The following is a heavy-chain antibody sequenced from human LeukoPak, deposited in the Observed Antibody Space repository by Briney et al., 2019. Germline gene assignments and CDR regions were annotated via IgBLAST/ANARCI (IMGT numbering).Heavy chain of an antibody. CDR1: GGSISSYY. J-gene: IGHJ4*02. CDR2: IYTSGST. D-gene: IGHD3-22*01. Sequence: PSETLSLTCTVSGGSISSYYWSWIRQPAGKGLEWIGRIYTSGSTNYNPSLKSRVTMSVDTSKNQFSLELSSVTAADTAVYYCARENSYYDSSGYQYYFDYWGQGTLVTVSS. CDR3: ARENSYYDSSGYQYYFDY. V-gene: IGHV4-4*07.